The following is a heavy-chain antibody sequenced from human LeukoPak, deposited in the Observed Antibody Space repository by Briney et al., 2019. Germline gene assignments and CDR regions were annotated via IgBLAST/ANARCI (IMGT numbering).Heavy chain of an antibody. J-gene: IGHJ4*02. D-gene: IGHD1-26*01. Sequence: GGSLRLSCAASGFTFSSYSMNWVRQAPGKGLEWVSSISSSSSYIYYADSVKGRFTISRDNSKNTLYLQMNSLRAEDTAVYYCAKGLGATPVGAMDELDYWGQGTLVTVSS. CDR3: AKGLGATPVGAMDELDY. CDR2: ISSSSSYI. V-gene: IGHV3-21*01. CDR1: GFTFSSYS.